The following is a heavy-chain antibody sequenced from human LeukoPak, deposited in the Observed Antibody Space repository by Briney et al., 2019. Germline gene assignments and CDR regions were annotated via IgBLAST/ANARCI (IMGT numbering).Heavy chain of an antibody. CDR1: GFTFSSYS. V-gene: IGHV3-21*01. Sequence: GGSLRLSCAASGFTFSSYSMNWVRQAPGKGLEWVSSISSSSSYIYYADSVKGRFTISRDNAKHSLYLQMNSLRAEDTAVYYCARTIAAAGTAGYWGQGTLVTVSS. CDR2: ISSSSSYI. J-gene: IGHJ4*02. CDR3: ARTIAAAGTAGY. D-gene: IGHD6-13*01.